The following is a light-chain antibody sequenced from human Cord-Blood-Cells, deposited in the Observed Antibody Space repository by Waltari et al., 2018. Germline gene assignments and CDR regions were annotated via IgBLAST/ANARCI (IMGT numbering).Light chain of an antibody. CDR3: QQSYSTPWT. CDR2: AAS. Sequence: DIQMTQSPSSQSASVGERVTITCRASQSISSYLNWYQQKPGKAPKLLIYAASSLQSGVPSRFSGSGSGTDCTLTISSLQPEDFATYYCQQSYSTPWTFGQGTKVEIK. CDR1: QSISSY. J-gene: IGKJ1*01. V-gene: IGKV1-39*01.